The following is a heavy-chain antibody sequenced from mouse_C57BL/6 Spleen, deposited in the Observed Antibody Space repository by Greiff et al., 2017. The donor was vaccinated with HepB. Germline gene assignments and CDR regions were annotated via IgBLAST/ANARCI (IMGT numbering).Heavy chain of an antibody. D-gene: IGHD1-1*01. J-gene: IGHJ1*03. CDR1: GYSITSGYY. CDR2: ISYDGSN. Sequence: EVKLVESGPGLVKPSQSLSLTCSVSGYSITSGYYWNWIRQFPGNKLEWMGYISYDGSNNYNPSLKNRISITRDTSKNQFFLKLNSVTTEDTATYYCAHYYGSSYGYFDVWGTGTTVTVSS. CDR3: AHYYGSSYGYFDV. V-gene: IGHV3-6*01.